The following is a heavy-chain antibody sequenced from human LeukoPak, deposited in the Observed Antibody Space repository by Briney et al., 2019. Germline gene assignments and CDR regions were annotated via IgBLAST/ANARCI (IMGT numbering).Heavy chain of an antibody. CDR1: GGSISSGGYS. J-gene: IGHJ4*02. V-gene: IGHV4-30-4*07. Sequence: SETLSLTCAVSGGSISSGGYSWSWIRQPPGKGLEWIWYIYYSGSTYYNPSLKIRVTISVDTSTSQFSLKLSSVTAADTAVYYCARGGEYSYGFDYWGQGTLVTVSS. CDR3: ARGGEYSYGFDY. CDR2: IYYSGST. D-gene: IGHD5-18*01.